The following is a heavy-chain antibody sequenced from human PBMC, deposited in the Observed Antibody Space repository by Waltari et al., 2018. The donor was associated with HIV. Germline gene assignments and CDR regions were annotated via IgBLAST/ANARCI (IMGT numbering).Heavy chain of an antibody. Sequence: HVQLQQWGAGLLKPSETLSLTCAIYGGSFDDYYWAWIRQTPEKGLVGLADINNIGTPPSNPSVTTRITVSIDPPKNQISLNLRCLTPTDTAVYYCARTYKLITLFEIIRELSWFEPSGQGTLVTVSS. J-gene: IGHJ5*02. CDR2: INNIGTP. D-gene: IGHD1-7*01. CDR3: ARTYKLITLFEIIRELSWFEP. CDR1: GGSFDDYY. V-gene: IGHV4-34*01.